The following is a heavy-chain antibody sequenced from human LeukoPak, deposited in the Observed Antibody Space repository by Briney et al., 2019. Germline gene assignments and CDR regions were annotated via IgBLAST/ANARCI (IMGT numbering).Heavy chain of an antibody. Sequence: SQTLSLTCVISGDSVSSNSAAWNWIRQSPSRGLEWLGRTYYRSKWCNDYAESVKSRITINPDTSKNQFSLQLNSVNPEDTAVYYCVREYSSSPTDRFDFWGQGTLVTVSS. CDR1: GDSVSSNSAA. CDR3: VREYSSSPTDRFDF. J-gene: IGHJ4*02. CDR2: TYYRSKWCN. D-gene: IGHD6-6*01. V-gene: IGHV6-1*01.